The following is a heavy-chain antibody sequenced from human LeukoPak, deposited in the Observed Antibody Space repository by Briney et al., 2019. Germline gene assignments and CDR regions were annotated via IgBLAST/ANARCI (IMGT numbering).Heavy chain of an antibody. V-gene: IGHV3-30*04. Sequence: GGSLRLSCAASGFTFSSFAMHWVRQAPGKGLEWVAVISHDGSNKYYVDSVKGRFTISRDNSKNTLYLQMNSLRAEDTAVYYCARGQWLAFDYWGQGTLVTVSS. J-gene: IGHJ4*02. CDR1: GFTFSSFA. CDR2: ISHDGSNK. D-gene: IGHD6-19*01. CDR3: ARGQWLAFDY.